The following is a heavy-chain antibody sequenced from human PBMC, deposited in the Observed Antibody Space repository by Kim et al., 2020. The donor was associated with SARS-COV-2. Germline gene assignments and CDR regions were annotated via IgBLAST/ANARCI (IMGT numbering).Heavy chain of an antibody. J-gene: IGHJ6*02. CDR3: ARSDIVVVPAASFIYYYYGMDV. D-gene: IGHD2-2*01. CDR2: IIPIFGTA. CDR1: GGTFSSYA. Sequence: SVKVSCKASGGTFSSYAISWVRQAPGQGLEWMGGIIPIFGTANYAQKFQGRVTITADESTSTAYMELSSLRSEDTAVYYCARSDIVVVPAASFIYYYYGMDVWGQGTTVTVSS. V-gene: IGHV1-69*13.